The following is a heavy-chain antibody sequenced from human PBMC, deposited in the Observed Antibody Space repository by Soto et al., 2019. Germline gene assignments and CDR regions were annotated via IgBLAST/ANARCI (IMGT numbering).Heavy chain of an antibody. CDR1: GFTFSSYA. V-gene: IGHV3-30-3*01. J-gene: IGHJ6*02. Sequence: QVQLVESGGGVVQPGRSLRLSCAASGFTFSSYAMHWVRQAPGKGLEWVAVISYDGSNKYYADSVKGRFTISRDNSKNTLYLQMSSLRAEETAVYYWARGGLRSAGGMDVWGQGTTVTVSS. CDR3: ARGGLRSAGGMDV. CDR2: ISYDGSNK. D-gene: IGHD3-10*02.